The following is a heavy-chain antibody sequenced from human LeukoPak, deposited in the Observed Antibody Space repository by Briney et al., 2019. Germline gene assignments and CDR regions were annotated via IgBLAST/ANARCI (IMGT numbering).Heavy chain of an antibody. V-gene: IGHV3-74*01. CDR1: GFTLSSYW. J-gene: IGHJ5*02. Sequence: PGGSLRLSCAASGFTLSSYWMHWVRQAPGKELVWVSRINSDGSTINYADSVKGRFTISRDNAKNTLYLQMDSLRAEDTAVYYCARGPGYSSSWYGTDLWGQGALVTVSS. CDR2: INSDGSTI. D-gene: IGHD6-13*01. CDR3: ARGPGYSSSWYGTDL.